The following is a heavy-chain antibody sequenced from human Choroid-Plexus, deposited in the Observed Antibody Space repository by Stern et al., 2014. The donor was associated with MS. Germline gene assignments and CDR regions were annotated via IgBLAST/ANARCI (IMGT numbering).Heavy chain of an antibody. CDR1: GFTFSNFG. J-gene: IGHJ4*02. V-gene: IGHV3-30*18. Sequence: QMQLVQSGGGVAQPGRPLILSCAASGFTFSNFGMHWVRQAPGKGLEWVALISYDGSDKYYADSVKGRFTIFRDNSKNTLYMHMNSLRAEDTAVYYCAKDRQWSTYFFDYWGQGSLVPVSS. D-gene: IGHD2-15*01. CDR2: ISYDGSDK. CDR3: AKDRQWSTYFFDY.